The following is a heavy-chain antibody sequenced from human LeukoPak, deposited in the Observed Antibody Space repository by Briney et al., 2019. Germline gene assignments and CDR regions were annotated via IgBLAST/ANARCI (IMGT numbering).Heavy chain of an antibody. CDR2: IRYDGSNK. J-gene: IGHJ4*02. CDR3: AKELRWSKKGDY. Sequence: PGGSLRLSCAASGFTFSSYGMHWVRQAPGKGLEWVAFIRYDGSNKYYADSVKGRFTISRDNSKNTLYLQMNSLRAEDTAVYYCAKELRWSKKGDYWGQGTLVTVSS. V-gene: IGHV3-30*02. CDR1: GFTFSSYG. D-gene: IGHD4-23*01.